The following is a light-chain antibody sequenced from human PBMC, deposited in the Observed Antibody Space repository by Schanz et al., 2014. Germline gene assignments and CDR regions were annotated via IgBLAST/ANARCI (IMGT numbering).Light chain of an antibody. Sequence: QSALTQPASASGSPGQSVTISCTGTSSDVGVYNYVSWYQQLPGKAPKLMMYEVTKRPSGVPDRFSGSKSGNTASLTVSWLQAEDEAVYYCSSYAGSNNLVFGGGTKLTVL. CDR1: SSDVGVYNY. J-gene: IGLJ2*01. V-gene: IGLV2-8*01. CDR2: EVT. CDR3: SSYAGSNNLV.